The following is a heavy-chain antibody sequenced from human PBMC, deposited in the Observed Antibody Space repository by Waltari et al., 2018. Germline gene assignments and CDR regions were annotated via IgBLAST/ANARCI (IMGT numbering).Heavy chain of an antibody. CDR1: VFPFSNHG. V-gene: IGHV3-30*02. D-gene: IGHD3-22*01. J-gene: IGHJ5*02. CDR2: IWSDETNK. Sequence: QVQLVESGGGVVQPGGSLRLSGASSVFPFSNHGIHWAGQAPGKGLEWVAFIWSDETNKHYADSVQGRFTISRDNSKNTVFLQMNSLRTEDTAVYYCAKGPDSSGYYSNWFDPWGQGILVTVSS. CDR3: AKGPDSSGYYSNWFDP.